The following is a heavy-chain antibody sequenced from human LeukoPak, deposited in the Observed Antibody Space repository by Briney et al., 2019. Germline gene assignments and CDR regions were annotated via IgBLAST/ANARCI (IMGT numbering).Heavy chain of an antibody. J-gene: IGHJ3*02. CDR1: GFTFSSYS. V-gene: IGHV3-48*04. Sequence: GGSLRPSCAASGFTFSSYSMNWVRQAPGKGLEWVSYISSSSSTIYYADSVKGRFTISRDNAKNTLYLQMNSLRADDTAVYFCAFPMTIVTPGSFGIWGQGTMVTVST. CDR3: AFPMTIVTPGSFGI. CDR2: ISSSSSTI. D-gene: IGHD4-17*01.